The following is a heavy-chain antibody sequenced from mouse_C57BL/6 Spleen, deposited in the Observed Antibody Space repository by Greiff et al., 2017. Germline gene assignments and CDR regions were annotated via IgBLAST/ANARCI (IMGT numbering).Heavy chain of an antibody. CDR1: GFTFNTYA. J-gene: IGHJ4*01. V-gene: IGHV10-3*01. Sequence: EVKLVESGGGLVQPKGSLKLSCAASGFTFNTYAMHWVRQAPGKGLEWVACIRSKSSNYATYYADSVKDRFTISRDDSQSMLYLQMNNLKTEDTAMYYCVRDQMGRAMDYWGQGTSVTVSS. CDR3: VRDQMGRAMDY. CDR2: IRSKSSNYAT. D-gene: IGHD4-1*01.